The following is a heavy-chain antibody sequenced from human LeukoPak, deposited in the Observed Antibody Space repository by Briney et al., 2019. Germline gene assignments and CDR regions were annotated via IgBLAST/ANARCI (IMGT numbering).Heavy chain of an antibody. J-gene: IGHJ2*01. Sequence: PGRSLRLSCAASGFTFSSYGMHWVRQAPGKGLEWVAVISYDGSNKYDVDSVKGRFTISRDNSKNTLYLQMNKLRVEDTAVYYCAKSSLRGHSLWYFDLWGRGTPVTVSS. CDR1: GFTFSSYG. V-gene: IGHV3-30*18. CDR2: ISYDGSNK. D-gene: IGHD3-10*01. CDR3: AKSSLRGHSLWYFDL.